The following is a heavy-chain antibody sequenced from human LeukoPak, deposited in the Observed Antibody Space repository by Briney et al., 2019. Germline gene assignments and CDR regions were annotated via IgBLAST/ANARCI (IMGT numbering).Heavy chain of an antibody. V-gene: IGHV3-74*01. J-gene: IGHJ6*02. CDR2: INEDGRIV. Sequence: GGSLRLSCAASGFTFRTSWMHWVRQTPGKGLEWVSRINEDGRIVTSADSVKGRFTISRDNANNSLFLQMNSLRVEDTAVYYRASTTRGGSQAYHYYYHGMDVWGQGTTVTVSS. CDR1: GFTFRTSW. CDR3: ASTTRGGSQAYHYYYHGMDV. D-gene: IGHD2-21*01.